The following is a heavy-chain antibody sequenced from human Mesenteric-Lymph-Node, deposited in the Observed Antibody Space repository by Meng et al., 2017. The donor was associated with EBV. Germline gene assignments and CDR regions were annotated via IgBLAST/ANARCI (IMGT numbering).Heavy chain of an antibody. V-gene: IGHV1-69*17. CDR1: GDSFNNFG. J-gene: IGHJ4*02. D-gene: IGHD5-12*01. Sequence: QVQLVQSGAEVKKPGSSVKVSCKGSGDSFNNFGISWVRQAPRQGLEWMGDITPVFGIANYAESFQGRVTISADTSTRTTYMDLSSLRSDDTAVYYCVRDLWLRIGECVWGQGTLVTVSS. CDR3: VRDLWLRIGECV. CDR2: ITPVFGIA.